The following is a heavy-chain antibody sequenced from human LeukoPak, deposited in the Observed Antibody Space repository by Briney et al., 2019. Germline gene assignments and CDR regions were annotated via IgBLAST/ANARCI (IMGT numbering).Heavy chain of an antibody. Sequence: PSETLSLTCTVSGGSISSSGYYWGWIRQPPGKGLEWIGSIYYSGSTYYNPSLKSRVTISVDTSKNQFSLKLSSVTAADTAVYYCARDKCGGSCYSWGMDVWGQGTTVTVSS. D-gene: IGHD2-15*01. V-gene: IGHV4-39*02. J-gene: IGHJ6*02. CDR3: ARDKCGGSCYSWGMDV. CDR2: IYYSGST. CDR1: GGSISSSGYY.